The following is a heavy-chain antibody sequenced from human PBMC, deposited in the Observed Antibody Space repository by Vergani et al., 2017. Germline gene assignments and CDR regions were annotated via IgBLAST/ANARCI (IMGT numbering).Heavy chain of an antibody. Sequence: QLQLQESGPGLLKPSETLSLTCVVSGGSVNNDSYFWGWIRQAPGKGLEHIASVYYLGNPYYNPSVKSRVSVSVDTPKNQFSLKLSYVTAADTAVYYCVRHGYRCVIDWFDPWSQGTLVTVS. J-gene: IGHJ5*02. CDR3: VRHGYRCVIDWFDP. D-gene: IGHD5-24*01. CDR1: GGSVNNDSYF. V-gene: IGHV4-39*01. CDR2: VYYLGNP.